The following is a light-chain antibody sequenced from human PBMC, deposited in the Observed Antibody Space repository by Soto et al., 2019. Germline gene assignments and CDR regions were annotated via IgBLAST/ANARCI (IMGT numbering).Light chain of an antibody. V-gene: IGLV3-21*02. CDR2: DDR. CDR3: EVWDNSRDVVV. J-gene: IGLJ3*02. Sequence: SYELTQAPSVSVGPGQTARITCAGNNLGEKSVHWYNQRPGQAPIFVIFDDRDRASGIPERISGSNSDNTATLTISGVEAGDEADDFCEVWDNSRDVVVFGGGTKVTVL. CDR1: NLGEKS.